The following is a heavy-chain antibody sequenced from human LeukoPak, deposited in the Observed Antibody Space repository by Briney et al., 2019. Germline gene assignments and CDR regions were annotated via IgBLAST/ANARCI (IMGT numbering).Heavy chain of an antibody. Sequence: GASVKVSCKASGYTFTGYYMHWVRQAPGQGLEWMGWINPNSGGTNYAQKFQGRVTMTRDTSISTAYMELSRLRSDDTAVYYCARVQSSSSVGFTEFDYWGQGTLVTVSS. V-gene: IGHV1-2*02. CDR3: ARVQSSSSVGFTEFDY. J-gene: IGHJ4*02. D-gene: IGHD6-6*01. CDR1: GYTFTGYY. CDR2: INPNSGGT.